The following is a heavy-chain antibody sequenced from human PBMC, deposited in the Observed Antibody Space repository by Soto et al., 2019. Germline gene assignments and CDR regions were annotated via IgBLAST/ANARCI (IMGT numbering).Heavy chain of an antibody. Sequence: ASVKVSCKASGYTSTGYYMHWVRQAPGQGLEWMGWINPNSGATNYAQKFQGWVTMTRDTSISTAYMELTRLTSDDTAVYYCARNSHLDNWGQGTLVTVSS. CDR3: ARNSHLDN. CDR2: INPNSGAT. D-gene: IGHD5-18*01. J-gene: IGHJ4*02. CDR1: GYTSTGYY. V-gene: IGHV1-2*04.